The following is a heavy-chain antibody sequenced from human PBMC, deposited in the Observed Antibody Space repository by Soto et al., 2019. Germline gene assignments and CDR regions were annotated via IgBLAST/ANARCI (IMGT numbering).Heavy chain of an antibody. J-gene: IGHJ3*02. Sequence: QVQLVQSGAEVKKPGSAVKVSCKDSGGTFSTYSMFWVRQAPGQGLEWMGRIIPMLGIANYAQKFQGRVTITAEKATGTAYMDLSSLRSEDTALYYCTIGSWSGEVFDIWGQGTMVTVSS. CDR1: GGTFSTYS. CDR3: TIGSWSGEVFDI. V-gene: IGHV1-69*02. D-gene: IGHD2-21*01. CDR2: IIPMLGIA.